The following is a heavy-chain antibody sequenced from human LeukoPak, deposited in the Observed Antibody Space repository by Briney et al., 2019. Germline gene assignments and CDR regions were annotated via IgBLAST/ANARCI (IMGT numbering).Heavy chain of an antibody. D-gene: IGHD5-12*01. CDR1: GFTFSSYS. V-gene: IGHV3-21*01. CDR2: ISSSSSYI. CDR3: ARGRGGMATQKFPLENFDY. J-gene: IGHJ4*02. Sequence: GGSLRLSCAASGFTFSSYSMNWVRQAPGKGLEWVSSISSSSSYIYYADSVKGRFTISRDNAKNTLYLQMNSLRAEDTAVYYCARGRGGMATQKFPLENFDYWGQGTLVTVSS.